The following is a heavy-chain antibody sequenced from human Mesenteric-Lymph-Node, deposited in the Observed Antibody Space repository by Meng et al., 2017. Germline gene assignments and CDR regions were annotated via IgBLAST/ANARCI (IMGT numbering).Heavy chain of an antibody. CDR2: FRYSGSP. Sequence: SETLSLTCTVSGDSISSTAYYWGWLRQPPGRGLEWIGTFRYSGSPYYNPSLKSRATMSLDTSTNQFSLRLGSVTAADTAVYYCARLSRGFDYWGQGTLVTISS. CDR3: ARLSRGFDY. J-gene: IGHJ4*02. CDR1: GDSISSTAYY. V-gene: IGHV4-39*07. D-gene: IGHD3-16*01.